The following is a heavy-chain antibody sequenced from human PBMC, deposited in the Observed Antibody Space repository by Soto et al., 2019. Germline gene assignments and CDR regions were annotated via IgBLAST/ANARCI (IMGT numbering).Heavy chain of an antibody. CDR3: AKGGGSGWFFDI. J-gene: IGHJ3*02. CDR2: ISSSGSST. Sequence: GESLRLACAASGFTFSSYAMSWVRQAQGKGMGWVSAISSSGSSTYYAVSVQVRFTISRDNSKNTPYLQMNSRGAEETAVYYCAKGGGSGWFFDIWGQGTMVTVSS. V-gene: IGHV3-23*01. CDR1: GFTFSSYA. D-gene: IGHD6-19*01.